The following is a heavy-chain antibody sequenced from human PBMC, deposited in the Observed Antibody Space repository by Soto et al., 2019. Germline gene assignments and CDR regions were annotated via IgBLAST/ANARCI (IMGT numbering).Heavy chain of an antibody. D-gene: IGHD2-2*01. J-gene: IGHJ3*02. V-gene: IGHV3-23*01. CDR1: GFTFSSYA. CDR3: ATEQDIVVVPAPKGSDAFDI. Sequence: PGGSLRLSCAASGFTFSSYAMSWVRQAPGKGLEWVSAISGSGGSTYYADSVKGRFTISRDNSKNTLYLQMNSLRAEDTAVYYCATEQDIVVVPAPKGSDAFDIWGQAPMVTVSS. CDR2: ISGSGGST.